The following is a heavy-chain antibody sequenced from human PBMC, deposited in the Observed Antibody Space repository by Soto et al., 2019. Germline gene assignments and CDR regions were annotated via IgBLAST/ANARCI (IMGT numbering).Heavy chain of an antibody. CDR3: ARVVHQGYYGMDV. Sequence: PSETLSLTCTVSGGSISSGDYYWSWIRQPPGKGLEWIGYIYYSGSTYYNPSLKSRVTISVDTSKNQFSLKLSSVTAADTAVYYCARVVHQGYYGMDVWGQGTTVTVSS. D-gene: IGHD1-1*01. CDR1: GGSISSGDYY. J-gene: IGHJ6*02. V-gene: IGHV4-30-4*01. CDR2: IYYSGST.